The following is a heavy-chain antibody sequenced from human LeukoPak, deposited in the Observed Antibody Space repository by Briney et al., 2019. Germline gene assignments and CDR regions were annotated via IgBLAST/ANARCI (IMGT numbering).Heavy chain of an antibody. Sequence: SGGSLRPSCAASGFTFSSYGMHWVRQAPGKGLEWVAVISYDGSNKYYADSVKGRFTISRDNSKNTLYLQMNSLRAEDTAVYYCAKDLCGGDCYSLAYWGQGTLVTVSS. V-gene: IGHV3-30*18. CDR3: AKDLCGGDCYSLAY. D-gene: IGHD2-21*02. CDR1: GFTFSSYG. J-gene: IGHJ4*02. CDR2: ISYDGSNK.